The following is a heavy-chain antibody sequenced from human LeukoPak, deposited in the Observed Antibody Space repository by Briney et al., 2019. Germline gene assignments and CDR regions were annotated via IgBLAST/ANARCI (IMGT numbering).Heavy chain of an antibody. Sequence: PSETLSLTCTVSGGSSSDYWWSWIRQPPGKGLEWIGYIYYSGSTNYNPSLTSRVAISLDTSKTHFSLSLTSVTAADTAVYYCARRSVGAPVRFVWGKGTTVTVSS. V-gene: IGHV4-59*08. CDR2: IYYSGST. D-gene: IGHD1-26*01. J-gene: IGHJ6*04. CDR3: ARRSVGAPVRFV. CDR1: GGSSSDYW.